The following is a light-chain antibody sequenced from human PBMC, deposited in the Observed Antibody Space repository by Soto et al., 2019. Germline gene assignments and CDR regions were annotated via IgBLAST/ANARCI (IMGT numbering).Light chain of an antibody. CDR3: QQYNNWPWT. CDR1: QSVSDN. J-gene: IGKJ1*01. V-gene: IGKV3-15*01. Sequence: EIVLTPSPATLSVSPGERATLSCRASQSVSDNLAWYQQEPGQAPRLLIYYASTRATGIPARFGGSGSGTEFTLTISSLQAEDFAVSFWQQYNNWPWTFGHGTKVEIK. CDR2: YAS.